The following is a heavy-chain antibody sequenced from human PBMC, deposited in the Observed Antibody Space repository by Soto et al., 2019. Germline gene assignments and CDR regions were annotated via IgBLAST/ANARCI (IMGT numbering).Heavy chain of an antibody. Sequence: EVQLLESGGGLVQPGGSLRLSCAASGFTFSSYAMSWVRQAPGKGLEWVSTLSDSGDNTYYADSVKGRFIISRDNSKITLYLQMNSLRADDTAVYYCAKVRYSHASTTYPTAFDYWGQGTLVTVSS. D-gene: IGHD3-22*01. CDR2: LSDSGDNT. CDR1: GFTFSSYA. J-gene: IGHJ4*02. V-gene: IGHV3-23*01. CDR3: AKVRYSHASTTYPTAFDY.